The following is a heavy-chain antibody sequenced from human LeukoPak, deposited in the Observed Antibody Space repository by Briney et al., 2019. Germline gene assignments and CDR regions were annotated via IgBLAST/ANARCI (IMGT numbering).Heavy chain of an antibody. J-gene: IGHJ4*02. CDR3: AKSYHNGCYVYDY. V-gene: IGHV3-30*09. CDR1: GFTISNFA. Sequence: GGSLRLSCAASGFTISNFAMNGVRQAPGKGLEWVAFISYDGSIKSYADSVKGRFAVSRDNYKNTLYLQMNSLRPEDTAFYYCAKSYHNGCYVYDYWGQGTLVTVSS. D-gene: IGHD6-19*01. CDR2: ISYDGSIK.